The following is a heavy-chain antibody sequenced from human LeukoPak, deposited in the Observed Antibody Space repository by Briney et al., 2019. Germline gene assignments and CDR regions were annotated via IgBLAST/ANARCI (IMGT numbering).Heavy chain of an antibody. Sequence: ASVKVSCKASGYTFTSYYIHWVRQAPGQGLEWMGRIDPNTGGTKSAKNFQGRVTMTRDTSISTACMALSGLRSDDTAVYYCASLYDIVGTTVDYWGQGTLVTVSS. CDR3: ASLYDIVGTTVDY. D-gene: IGHD1-26*01. CDR1: GYTFTSYY. CDR2: IDPNTGGT. V-gene: IGHV1-2*06. J-gene: IGHJ4*02.